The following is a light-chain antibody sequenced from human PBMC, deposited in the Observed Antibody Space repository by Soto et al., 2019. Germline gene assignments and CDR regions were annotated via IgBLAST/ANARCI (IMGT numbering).Light chain of an antibody. Sequence: EIVMTQSPATLSVSPGERATLSCRASQSVSTYLAWYQQKPGQAPRLLIYSASTRATGIPARFSGGGSGTELNLTISSLQSEDFAVYICQQYNDWPPRWTFGQGTKVEIK. CDR2: SAS. CDR3: QQYNDWPPRWT. J-gene: IGKJ1*01. CDR1: QSVSTY. V-gene: IGKV3-15*01.